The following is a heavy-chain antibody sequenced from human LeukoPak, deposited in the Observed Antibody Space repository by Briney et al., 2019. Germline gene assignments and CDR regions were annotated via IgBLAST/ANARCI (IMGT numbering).Heavy chain of an antibody. CDR2: IYYSGST. J-gene: IGHJ4*02. Sequence: SQTLSLTCTVSGGSISSGGYYWSWIRQHPGKGLEWIGYIYYSGSTYYNPSLKSRVTISIDTSNNQFSLKLTSVTAADTAVYYCARYHSTWGLNYWGQGTLVTVSS. V-gene: IGHV4-31*03. D-gene: IGHD2-2*01. CDR1: GGSISSGGYY. CDR3: ARYHSTWGLNY.